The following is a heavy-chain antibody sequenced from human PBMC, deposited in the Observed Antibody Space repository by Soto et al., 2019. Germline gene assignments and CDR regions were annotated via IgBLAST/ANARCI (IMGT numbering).Heavy chain of an antibody. CDR3: ARESAYDSSGYYYVDC. Sequence: QVQLQESGPGLVKPSQTLSLTCTVSGGSMNSGGHYWSWIRQHPGKGLEWIGYVYYSGSTFYNPSLKSRITISVDTSKTQFSLKLSSVTAADTAVYYCARESAYDSSGYYYVDCWGQGTLVTVSS. D-gene: IGHD3-22*01. J-gene: IGHJ4*02. V-gene: IGHV4-31*03. CDR1: GGSMNSGGHY. CDR2: VYYSGST.